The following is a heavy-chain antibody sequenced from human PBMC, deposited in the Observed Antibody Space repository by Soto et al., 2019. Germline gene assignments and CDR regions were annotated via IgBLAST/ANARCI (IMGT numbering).Heavy chain of an antibody. D-gene: IGHD3-10*01. J-gene: IGHJ4*02. CDR1: GFTFSSYV. CDR2: ISISSSTR. CDR3: ARGGGFFDY. Sequence: EVQLVESGGGLVQPGGTLRLSCAASGFTFSSYVINWVRQAPGKGLEWVSYISISSSTRYYADSVRGRFTISRDNAKNSLYLQMNSLRDEDTAVYYCARGGGFFDYWGQGTLVTVSS. V-gene: IGHV3-48*02.